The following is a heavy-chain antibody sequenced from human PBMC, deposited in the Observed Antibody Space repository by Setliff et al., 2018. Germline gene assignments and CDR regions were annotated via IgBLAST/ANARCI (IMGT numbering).Heavy chain of an antibody. Sequence: NPSETLSLTCTVSGGSISSSYWSWIRQPPGKGLEWIGYIYSSGSTNNNPSLKSRATISVDTSKNQFSLKLSSVTAADTAVYYCAREGFYCTNGVCYRPFDYWGQGTLVTVSS. CDR2: IYSSGST. CDR3: AREGFYCTNGVCYRPFDY. CDR1: GGSISSSY. J-gene: IGHJ4*02. D-gene: IGHD2-8*01. V-gene: IGHV4-59*01.